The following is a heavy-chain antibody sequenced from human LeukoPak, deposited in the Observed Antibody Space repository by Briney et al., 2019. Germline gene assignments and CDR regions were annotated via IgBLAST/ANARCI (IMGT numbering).Heavy chain of an antibody. D-gene: IGHD3-16*02. CDR3: GRKKRSTRFWGSYRYPFDY. CDR2: ISSSSSYI. CDR1: GFTFSSYS. J-gene: IGHJ4*02. V-gene: IGHV3-21*01. Sequence: PGGSLRLSCAASGFTFSSYSMNWVRQAPGKGLEWVSSISSSSSYIYYADSVKGRFTISRDNAKNSLYLQMNSLRAEDTAVYYCGRKKRSTRFWGSYRYPFDYWGRGPLVPVSS.